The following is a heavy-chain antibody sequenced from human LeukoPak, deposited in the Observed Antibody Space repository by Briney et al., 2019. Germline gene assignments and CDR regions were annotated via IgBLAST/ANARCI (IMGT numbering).Heavy chain of an antibody. CDR2: IRYDGNNK. CDR3: AKDSGVGMATTFSILDI. D-gene: IGHD5-24*01. V-gene: IGHV3-30*02. CDR1: GFTFSNYG. Sequence: GGSLRLSCAASGFTFSNYGMHWVRQAPGKGLEWVAFIRYDGNNKYYADSVKGRFTISRDNSKNTLYLQMDSLRTEDTAVYYCAKDSGVGMATTFSILDIWGQGTMATVSS. J-gene: IGHJ3*02.